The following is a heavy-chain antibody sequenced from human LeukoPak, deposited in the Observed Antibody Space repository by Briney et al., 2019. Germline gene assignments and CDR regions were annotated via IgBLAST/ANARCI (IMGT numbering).Heavy chain of an antibody. CDR2: IYYSGST. CDR1: GGSISSYY. V-gene: IGHV4-59*01. D-gene: IGHD6-13*01. Sequence: SETLSLTCTVSGGSISSYYWSWIRQPPGKGLEWIGYIYYSGSTNYNPSLKSRVTISIDTSKNQFSLKLNSVTAADTAVYYCAKSVVAAVDPNWFDPWGQGTLVTVSS. J-gene: IGHJ5*02. CDR3: AKSVVAAVDPNWFDP.